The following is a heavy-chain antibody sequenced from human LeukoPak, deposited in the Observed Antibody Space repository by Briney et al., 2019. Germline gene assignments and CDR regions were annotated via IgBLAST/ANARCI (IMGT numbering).Heavy chain of an antibody. CDR2: IYYSGST. V-gene: IGHV4-59*08. CDR1: GGSISSYY. CDR3: ARPWDGLCGGDCQDAFDI. J-gene: IGHJ3*02. D-gene: IGHD2-21*02. Sequence: PSETLSLTCTVSGGSISSYYWSWIRQPPGKGLEWIGYIYYSGSTNYNPSLKSRVTISVDTSKNQFSLKLSSVTAADTAVYYCARPWDGLCGGDCQDAFDIWGQGTMVTVSS.